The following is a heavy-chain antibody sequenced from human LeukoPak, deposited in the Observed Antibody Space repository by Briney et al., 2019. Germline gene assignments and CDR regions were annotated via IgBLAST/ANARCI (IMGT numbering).Heavy chain of an antibody. CDR2: ISSSSSYI. Sequence: GGSLRLSCAASGFTFSSYSMNWVRQAPGERLEWVSSISSSSSYIYYADSVKGRFTISRDDAKNSLFLQMNSLRAEDTAVYYCARVGPLWFGELFTPLPYYYYYGMDVWGQGTTVTVSS. J-gene: IGHJ6*02. CDR3: ARVGPLWFGELFTPLPYYYYYGMDV. D-gene: IGHD3-10*01. CDR1: GFTFSSYS. V-gene: IGHV3-21*01.